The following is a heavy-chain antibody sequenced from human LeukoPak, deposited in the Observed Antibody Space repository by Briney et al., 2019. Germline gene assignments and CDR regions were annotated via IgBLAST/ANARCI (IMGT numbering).Heavy chain of an antibody. D-gene: IGHD3-22*01. CDR3: ATETYYYDSSGYYD. CDR2: FDPEDGET. V-gene: IGHV1-24*01. CDR1: GYTLTELS. J-gene: IGHJ4*02. Sequence: GASVKVSCKVSGYTLTELSMDWVRQAPGKGLEWMGGFDPEDGETIYAQKFQGRVTMTEDTSTDTAYMELSSLRSEDTAVYYCATETYYYDSSGYYDWGQGTLDTVSS.